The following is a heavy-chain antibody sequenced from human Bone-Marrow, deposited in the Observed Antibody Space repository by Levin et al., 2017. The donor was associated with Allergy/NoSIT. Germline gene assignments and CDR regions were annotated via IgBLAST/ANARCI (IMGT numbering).Heavy chain of an antibody. CDR2: ITSDSGHI. Sequence: PGGSLRLSCEASGFSFSSHIMNWVRQSPGKGLEWVSSITSDSGHIYYADSLKGRFTISRDNAKNSLFLQMSSLRAEDTGVYYCARDTARWQQLPRNYGMDVWGQGTTVTVSS. V-gene: IGHV3-21*01. CDR3: ARDTARWQQLPRNYGMDV. J-gene: IGHJ6*02. D-gene: IGHD5-24*01. CDR1: GFSFSSHI.